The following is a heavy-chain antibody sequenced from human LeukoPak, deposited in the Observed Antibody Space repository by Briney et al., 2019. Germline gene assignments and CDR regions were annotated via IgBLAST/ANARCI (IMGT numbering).Heavy chain of an antibody. J-gene: IGHJ6*03. CDR2: GGSGGST. Sequence: GGSLRLSCAASGFISSSYAMSWVRQAPGKGLEWVSYGGSGGSTYYADSVKGRFTVSRDNSKSTLYLQMNSLTAEDTAVYYCAKMRGQYYHSYYMDAWGKGTTVTVSS. V-gene: IGHV3-23*01. CDR3: AKMRGQYYHSYYMDA. CDR1: GFISSSYA.